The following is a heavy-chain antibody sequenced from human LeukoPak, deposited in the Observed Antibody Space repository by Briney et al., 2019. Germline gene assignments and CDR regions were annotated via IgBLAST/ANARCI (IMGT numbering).Heavy chain of an antibody. V-gene: IGHV4-34*01. J-gene: IGHJ4*02. Sequence: ASETLSLTCAVYGGSFSGYYWSWIRQPPGKGLEWIGEINHSGSTNYNPSLKSRVTISVDTSKNQFSLKLSPVTAADTAVYYCAAYYYDSSGYYEPNLFDYWGQGTLVTVSS. CDR1: GGSFSGYY. CDR3: AAYYYDSSGYYEPNLFDY. CDR2: INHSGST. D-gene: IGHD3-22*01.